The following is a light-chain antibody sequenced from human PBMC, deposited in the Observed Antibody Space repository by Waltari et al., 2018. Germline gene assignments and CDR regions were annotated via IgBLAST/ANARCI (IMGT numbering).Light chain of an antibody. CDR1: SPNTGAGYD. V-gene: IGLV1-40*01. Sequence: QSVLTQAPSVSGAPGQRVTISCTGSSPNTGAGYDVHWYQQLPGTAPKLLIYANNNRPSGVPDRFSGSKSGTSASLANSGLQAEDEAHYYCQSYDSSLSGVVFGGGTKLTVL. CDR3: QSYDSSLSGVV. J-gene: IGLJ3*02. CDR2: ANN.